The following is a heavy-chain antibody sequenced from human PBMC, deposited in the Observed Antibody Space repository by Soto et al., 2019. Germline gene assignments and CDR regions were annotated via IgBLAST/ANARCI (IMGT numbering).Heavy chain of an antibody. CDR1: GYTFTSYA. V-gene: IGHV1-3*01. D-gene: IGHD3-22*01. CDR2: INAGNGNT. J-gene: IGHJ4*02. CDR3: AKDSSGYYELVFDY. Sequence: QVQLVQAGAEVKKPGASVKVSCKASGYTFTSYAMHWVRQAPGQRREWMGWINAGNGNTKYSQKFQGRVTITRDTAASTADMELSSLRSEDTAVYYCAKDSSGYYELVFDYWGQGTLVTVSS.